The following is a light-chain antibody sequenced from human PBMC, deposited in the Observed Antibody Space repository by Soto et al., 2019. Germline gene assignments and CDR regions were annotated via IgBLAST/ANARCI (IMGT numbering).Light chain of an antibody. CDR1: QTISTY. CDR2: DAS. CDR3: QQSFSSLLS. J-gene: IGKJ4*01. Sequence: DIQMTQSPSSLSASVGDRVTITCRASQTISTYVTWYQQKPGKAPKALISDASTLQSGVPSTFSGSGSGTDFTLIISSLQPEDIATYYCQQSFSSLLSFGGGTQVEIK. V-gene: IGKV1-39*01.